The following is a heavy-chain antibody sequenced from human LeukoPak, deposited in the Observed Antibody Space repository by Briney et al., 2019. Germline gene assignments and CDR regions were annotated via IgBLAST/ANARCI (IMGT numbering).Heavy chain of an antibody. V-gene: IGHV4-30-4*01. Sequence: PSETLSLTCTVSGGSISSGDYYWSWIRQPPGKGLEWIGYIYYSGSTYYNPSLKSRLTISIDTSKSQFSLKLSSVTAADTAVYYCARHYIAAGGGDAFDIWGQGTMVIVSS. CDR3: ARHYIAAGGGDAFDI. CDR1: GGSISSGDYY. D-gene: IGHD6-13*01. CDR2: IYYSGST. J-gene: IGHJ3*02.